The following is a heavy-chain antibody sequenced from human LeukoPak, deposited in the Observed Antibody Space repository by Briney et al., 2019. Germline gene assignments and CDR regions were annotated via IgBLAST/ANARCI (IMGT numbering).Heavy chain of an antibody. CDR3: ARDRGGDYGRGRYYYYYMDV. V-gene: IGHV1-46*01. D-gene: IGHD4-17*01. CDR1: GYTFTSYY. Sequence: ASVKVSCKASGYTFTSYYMHWVRQAPGQGLESMGIINPSGGSTSYAQKFQGRVTMTRDTSTSTVYMELSSLRSEDTAVYYCARDRGGDYGRGRYYYYYMDVWGKGTTVTVSS. J-gene: IGHJ6*03. CDR2: INPSGGST.